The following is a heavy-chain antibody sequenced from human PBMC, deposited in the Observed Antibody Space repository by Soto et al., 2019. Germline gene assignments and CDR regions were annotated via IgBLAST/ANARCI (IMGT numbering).Heavy chain of an antibody. Sequence: EVQLVESGGGLVQPGGSLRLSCAASGFTFTTYNMIWVRQAPGKGLQWVSYITSSSSTIYYAHSVKGRFTISRGNAKTSLYMQVNSLTDEDTAVYYCARVVVGLTGADHWGQGTLVTVSS. V-gene: IGHV3-48*02. J-gene: IGHJ4*02. CDR2: ITSSSSTI. D-gene: IGHD2-21*01. CDR1: GFTFTTYN. CDR3: ARVVVGLTGADH.